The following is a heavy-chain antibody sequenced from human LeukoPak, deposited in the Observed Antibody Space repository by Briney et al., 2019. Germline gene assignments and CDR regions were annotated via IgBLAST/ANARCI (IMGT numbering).Heavy chain of an antibody. V-gene: IGHV4-4*02. CDR3: ASTNIVATTDY. Sequence: SETLSLTCAVSGGSISSSNWWSWVRQPPGQGLEWIGEIYHSGSTNYNPSLKSRVTISVDTSKNQFSLKLSSVTAADTAVYYCASTNIVATTDYWGQGTLVTVSS. CDR1: GGSISSSNW. CDR2: IYHSGST. D-gene: IGHD5-12*01. J-gene: IGHJ4*02.